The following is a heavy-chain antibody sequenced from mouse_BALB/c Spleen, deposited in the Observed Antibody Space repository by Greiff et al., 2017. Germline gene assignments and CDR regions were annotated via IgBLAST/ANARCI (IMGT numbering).Heavy chain of an antibody. CDR3: ARDRGYDVPCAY. V-gene: IGHV2-9*02. CDR1: GFSLTSYG. D-gene: IGHD2-2*01. Sequence: QVQLKESGPGLVAPSQSLSITCTVSGFSLTSYGVHWVRQPPGKGLEWLGVIWAGGSTNYNSALMSRLSISKDNSKSQVFLKMNSLQTDDTAMYYCARDRGYDVPCAYWGQGTLVTVSA. CDR2: IWAGGST. J-gene: IGHJ3*01.